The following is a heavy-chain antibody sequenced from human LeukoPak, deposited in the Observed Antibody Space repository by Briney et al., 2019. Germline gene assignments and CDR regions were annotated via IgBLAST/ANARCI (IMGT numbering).Heavy chain of an antibody. CDR3: ARDFLGYCSGGSCYGGSD. Sequence: ASVKVSCKASGYTFTSYGISWVRQAPGQGLEWMGWISAYNGNTNYAQKLQGRVTMTTDTSTSTAYMELRSLRSDDTAVYYCARDFLGYCSGGSCYGGSDWGQRTLVTVSS. V-gene: IGHV1-18*01. J-gene: IGHJ4*02. CDR2: ISAYNGNT. CDR1: GYTFTSYG. D-gene: IGHD2-15*01.